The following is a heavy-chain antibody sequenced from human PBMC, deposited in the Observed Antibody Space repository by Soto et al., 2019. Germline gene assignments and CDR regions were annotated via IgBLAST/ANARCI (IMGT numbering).Heavy chain of an antibody. J-gene: IGHJ4*02. V-gene: IGHV4-39*01. Sequence: QLQLQESGPGLVKPSETLSLTCTVSGASISSSTFYWGWIRQPPGKGLEWIGTVYYSGSAYYNPSLKSRLTIXVDTXXNXXXXXXXXXXXXXXXXXXXXXXXXXXGGXANRNDYWGQGTLVTVSS. CDR1: GASISSSTFY. CDR3: XXXXXXXGGXANRNDY. D-gene: IGHD2-15*01. CDR2: VYYSGSA.